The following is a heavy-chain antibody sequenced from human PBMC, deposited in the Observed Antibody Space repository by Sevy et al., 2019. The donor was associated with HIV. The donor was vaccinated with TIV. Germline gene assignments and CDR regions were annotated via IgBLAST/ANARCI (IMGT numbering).Heavy chain of an antibody. V-gene: IGHV3-43*01. CDR1: GFTFDDYT. D-gene: IGHD2-15*01. J-gene: IGHJ4*02. CDR3: AKGVRVYCSGGSCYFFDY. CDR2: ISWDGGST. Sequence: GGSLRLSCAASGFTFDDYTMHWVRQAPGKGLEWDSLISWDGGSTYYADSVKGRFTISRDNSKNSLYLQMNSLRTEDTALYYCAKGVRVYCSGGSCYFFDYWGQGTLVTVSS.